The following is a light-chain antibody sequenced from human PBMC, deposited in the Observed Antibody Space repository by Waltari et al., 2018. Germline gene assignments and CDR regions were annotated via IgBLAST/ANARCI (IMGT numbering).Light chain of an antibody. CDR3: QQCYSTPYT. J-gene: IGKJ2*01. CDR2: WAS. CDR1: ENLFYSVKNRTN. Sequence: DIVMTQSPDSLAVSLGERATINCKSTENLFYSVKNRTNLAWYQQKPGQPPKLLIYWASTRESGVPDRFSGSGSGTEFTLTISSLQAADVAVYYCQQCYSTPYTFGQGT. V-gene: IGKV4-1*01.